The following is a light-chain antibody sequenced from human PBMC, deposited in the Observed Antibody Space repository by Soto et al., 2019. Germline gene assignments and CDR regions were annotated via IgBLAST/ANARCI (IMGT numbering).Light chain of an antibody. Sequence: QSVLTQPPSASGTPGQRVTISCSGSSSSIGSNSVNWYQQLPRTAPKVLIYTNNQRPSGVPDRFSGSKSGTSASLAISGLQSEAEADYYCAAWDGSLTVYVFGTATKLTVL. CDR2: TNN. CDR1: SSSIGSNS. CDR3: AAWDGSLTVYV. J-gene: IGLJ1*01. V-gene: IGLV1-44*01.